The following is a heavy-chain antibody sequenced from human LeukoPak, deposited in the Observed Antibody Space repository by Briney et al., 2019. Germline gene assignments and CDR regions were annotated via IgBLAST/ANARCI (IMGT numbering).Heavy chain of an antibody. D-gene: IGHD1-26*01. V-gene: IGHV1-18*01. J-gene: IGHJ3*02. CDR3: ATEDCGSYYFKGRDNAFDI. CDR2: ISAYNGNT. Sequence: VASVKVSCKDSGYTFTSYGISWVRHAPGQGLERMGWISAYNGNTNYAQKLQGRVTMTTDTSTSTADMELRSLRSDDTAVYDCATEDCGSYYFKGRDNAFDIWGQGTMVTVSS. CDR1: GYTFTSYG.